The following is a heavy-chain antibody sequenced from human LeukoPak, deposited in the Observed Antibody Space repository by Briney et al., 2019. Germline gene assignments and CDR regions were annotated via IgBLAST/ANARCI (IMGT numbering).Heavy chain of an antibody. Sequence: SETLSLTCTVSGGSISSSSYYWGWIRQPPGKGLEWIGSIYYSGSTYYNPSLKSRVTISVDTSKNQFSLKLSSVTAADTAVYYCASVSDWLSPRDIWGQGTMVTVSS. CDR3: ASVSDWLSPRDI. CDR1: GGSISSSSYY. V-gene: IGHV4-39*07. CDR2: IYYSGST. J-gene: IGHJ3*02. D-gene: IGHD3-9*01.